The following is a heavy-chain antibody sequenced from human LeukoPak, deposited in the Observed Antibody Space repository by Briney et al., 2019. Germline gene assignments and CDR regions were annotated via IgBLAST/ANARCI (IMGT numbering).Heavy chain of an antibody. J-gene: IGHJ3*02. CDR2: ISYDGSNK. CDR1: GFTFSSYG. V-gene: IGHV3-30*03. D-gene: IGHD2-2*01. Sequence: PGGSLRLSCAASGFTFSSYGMHWVRQAPGKGLEWVAVISYDGSNKYYADSVKGRFTISRDNSKNTVYLQMNSLRVEDTAVYYCAGVGYCSSTSCFVAFDIWGQGTMVTVSS. CDR3: AGVGYCSSTSCFVAFDI.